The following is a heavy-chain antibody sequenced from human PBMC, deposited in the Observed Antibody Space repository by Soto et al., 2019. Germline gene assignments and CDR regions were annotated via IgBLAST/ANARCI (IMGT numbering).Heavy chain of an antibody. CDR1: GYTFTSEG. J-gene: IGHJ3*02. Sequence: ASVKVSCKASGYTFTSEGSSWVRQAPGQGLEWMGWISAYNGNTNYAQKLQGRVTMTTDTSTSTAYMELRSLRSDDTALYYCSRFSTIFGARPADDAFDIWGQGTMVTVSS. CDR3: SRFSTIFGARPADDAFDI. D-gene: IGHD3-3*01. CDR2: ISAYNGNT. V-gene: IGHV1-18*01.